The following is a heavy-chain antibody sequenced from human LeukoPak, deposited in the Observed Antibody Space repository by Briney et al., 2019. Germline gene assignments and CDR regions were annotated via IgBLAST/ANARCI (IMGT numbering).Heavy chain of an antibody. D-gene: IGHD6-19*01. CDR2: ISAYNGGT. V-gene: IGHV1-18*01. CDR3: VRDDMAVAGIGFDY. Sequence: ASVKVSCKASGYTFTSYGISWVRQAPGQGLEWMGWISAYNGGTNYTQKFQGRVTMTRDTSIRTAYMEVRRLRSDDTAVYYCVRDDMAVAGIGFDYRGQGTLVTVSS. CDR1: GYTFTSYG. J-gene: IGHJ4*02.